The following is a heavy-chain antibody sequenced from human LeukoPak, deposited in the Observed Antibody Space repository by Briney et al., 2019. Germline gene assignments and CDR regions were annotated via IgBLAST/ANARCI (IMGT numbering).Heavy chain of an antibody. Sequence: PSETLSLTCTVPGGSIISNYLSWIRQSAGTGLEWIGRIYGSGITDYNPSLKSRVTMSLDTSRKQFSLRLTSVTAADTAVYYCARLKFYDSTGYSPGYYMDVWGKGTTVSVFS. CDR1: GGSIISNY. CDR3: ARLKFYDSTGYSPGYYMDV. J-gene: IGHJ6*03. CDR2: IYGSGIT. V-gene: IGHV4-4*07. D-gene: IGHD3-22*01.